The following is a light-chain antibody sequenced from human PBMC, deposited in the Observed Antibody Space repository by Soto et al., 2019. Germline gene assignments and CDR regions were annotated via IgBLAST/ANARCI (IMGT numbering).Light chain of an antibody. Sequence: PWSRTASVGAIVTTPRRASQSISTYLNWYQQKAGLAPKLLIYAASSLQSGVPSRFSGSGSGTDFTLTISSLQPEDFATYYCQQANSFPLTFGGGTKVDIK. V-gene: IGKV1-39*01. J-gene: IGKJ4*01. CDR3: QQANSFPLT. CDR1: QSISTY. CDR2: AAS.